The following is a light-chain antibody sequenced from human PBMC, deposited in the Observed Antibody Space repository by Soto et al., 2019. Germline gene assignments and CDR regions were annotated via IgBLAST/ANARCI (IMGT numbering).Light chain of an antibody. J-gene: IGKJ1*01. CDR3: QQYNKWPQT. CDR2: SAS. V-gene: IGKV3-15*01. CDR1: QSVSSK. Sequence: EIVMTQSPATLSLSPGQRATLSCRASQSVSSKLAWYQQRPGQAPRLLIYSASTRATGIPARFSGSGSGTEFTLTISSLQSEDFAVYFCQQYNKWPQTFGQGTKVDIK.